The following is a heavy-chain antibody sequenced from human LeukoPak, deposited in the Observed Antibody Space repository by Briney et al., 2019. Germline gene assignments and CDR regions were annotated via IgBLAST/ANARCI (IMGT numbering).Heavy chain of an antibody. D-gene: IGHD3-22*01. J-gene: IGHJ4*02. CDR1: GYTFTSYA. V-gene: IGHV1-46*01. CDR2: INPSGGST. CDR3: AREGEDYDSSGYLGY. Sequence: GASVKVSCKASGYTFTSYAMNWVRQAPGQGLEWMGIINPSGGSTSYAQKFQGRVTMTRDTSTSTVYMELSSLRSEDTAVYYCAREGEDYDSSGYLGYWGQGTLVTVSS.